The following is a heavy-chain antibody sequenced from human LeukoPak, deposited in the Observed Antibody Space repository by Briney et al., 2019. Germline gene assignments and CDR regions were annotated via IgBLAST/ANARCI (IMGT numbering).Heavy chain of an antibody. CDR2: IKQDGSDK. J-gene: IGHJ6*02. V-gene: IGHV3-7*01. CDR3: ARDQRTAAAGPYYYGMDV. Sequence: GGSLRLSCAASGFTFSSYWMHWVRQAPGKGLEWVGNIKQDGSDKNYMDSVKGRFTISRDNTKNSVYLQMSSLRAEDTAVYYCARDQRTAAAGPYYYGMDVWGQGTTVTVSS. D-gene: IGHD6-13*01. CDR1: GFTFSSYW.